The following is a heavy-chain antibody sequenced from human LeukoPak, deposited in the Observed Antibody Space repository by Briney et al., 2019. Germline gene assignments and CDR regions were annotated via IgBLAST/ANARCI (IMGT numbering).Heavy chain of an antibody. D-gene: IGHD1-26*01. V-gene: IGHV3-23*01. CDR2: ISGSGGST. CDR3: AKDHRAGWELLARRHYFDY. J-gene: IGHJ4*02. CDR1: GFTFSSCA. Sequence: GGSLRLSCAASGFTFSSCAMSWVRQAPGKGLEWVSAISGSGGSTYYADSVKGRFTISRDNSKNTLYLQMNGLRAEDTAVYYCAKDHRAGWELLARRHYFDYWGQGTLVTVSS.